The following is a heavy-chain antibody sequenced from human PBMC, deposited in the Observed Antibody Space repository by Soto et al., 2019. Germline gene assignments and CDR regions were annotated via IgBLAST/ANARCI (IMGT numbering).Heavy chain of an antibody. Sequence: PSETLSLTCAVYGGSFSGYYWSWIRQPPGKGLEWIGEINHSGSTNYNPSLKSRVTISVDTSKNQFSLKLSSVTAADTAVYYCARFVRNFDWSRYYYYGMDVWGQGTTVTVSS. J-gene: IGHJ6*02. CDR2: INHSGST. CDR3: ARFVRNFDWSRYYYYGMDV. CDR1: GGSFSGYY. V-gene: IGHV4-34*01. D-gene: IGHD3-9*01.